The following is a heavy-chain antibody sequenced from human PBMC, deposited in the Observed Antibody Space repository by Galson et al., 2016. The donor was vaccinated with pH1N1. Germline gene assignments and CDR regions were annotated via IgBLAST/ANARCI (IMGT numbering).Heavy chain of an antibody. CDR1: GFTFSSYN. D-gene: IGHD5-12*01. J-gene: IGHJ4*02. V-gene: IGHV3-48*01. Sequence: SLRLSCETSGFTFSSYNMNWVRQAPGKGLEWVAYISSGSTTIYYADSVRGRFTISRDEAKMSLYLQMSSLRVEDTAVYFCARGNGGYALFDSWGQGTMVTVPS. CDR2: ISSGSTTI. CDR3: ARGNGGYALFDS.